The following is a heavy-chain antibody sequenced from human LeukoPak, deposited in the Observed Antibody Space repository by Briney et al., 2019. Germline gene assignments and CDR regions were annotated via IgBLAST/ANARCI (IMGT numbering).Heavy chain of an antibody. CDR1: GGSISSSSYY. Sequence: SETLSLTCTVSGGSISSSSYYWGWIRQPPGKGLEWIGSIYYSGSTYYNPSLKSRVTISVDTSKNQFSLKLSSVTAADTAVYYCARTKLDAPNWFDPWGQGTLVTVSS. CDR2: IYYSGST. J-gene: IGHJ5*02. V-gene: IGHV4-39*01. CDR3: ARTKLDAPNWFDP. D-gene: IGHD1-1*01.